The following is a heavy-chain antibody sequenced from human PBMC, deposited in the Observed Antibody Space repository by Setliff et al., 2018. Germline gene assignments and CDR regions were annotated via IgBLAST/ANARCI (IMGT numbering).Heavy chain of an antibody. CDR2: IYHSGST. V-gene: IGHV4-38-2*01. CDR1: GYSISSGYY. CDR3: ARHGLQFLEWLSAFDY. Sequence: LSETLSLTCAVSGYSISSGYYWGWIRQPPGKGLEWIGNIYHSGSTYYNPSLKSRVTISVDTSKNQFSLKLTSVTAADTAVYYCARHGLQFLEWLSAFDYWGQGTLVTVSS. J-gene: IGHJ4*02. D-gene: IGHD3-3*01.